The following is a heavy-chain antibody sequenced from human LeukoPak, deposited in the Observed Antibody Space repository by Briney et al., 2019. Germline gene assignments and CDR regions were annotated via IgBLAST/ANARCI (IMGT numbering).Heavy chain of an antibody. Sequence: GGSLRLSCVASGFTFSSYWMHWVRQDPRKGLVWVSRISGDGRNINYADSVRGRFTISRDNAKNSLYLQMNSLRAEDTAVYYCARVLDIVVVPVYYYMDVWGKGTTVTVSS. D-gene: IGHD2-2*01. J-gene: IGHJ6*03. V-gene: IGHV3-74*01. CDR3: ARVLDIVVVPVYYYMDV. CDR2: ISGDGRNI. CDR1: GFTFSSYW.